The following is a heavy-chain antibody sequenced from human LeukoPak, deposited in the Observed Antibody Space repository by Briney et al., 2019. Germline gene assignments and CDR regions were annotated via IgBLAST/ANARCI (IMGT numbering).Heavy chain of an antibody. J-gene: IGHJ5*02. CDR2: INHSGST. CDR1: GGSFSGYY. Sequence: PSATLSLTCAVYGGSFSGYYWSWIRQPPGKGLEWIGEINHSGSTNYNPSLKSRVTISVDTSKNQFSLKLSSVTAADTAVYYCARGLYSSGWYHNWFDPWGQGTLVTVSS. D-gene: IGHD6-19*01. V-gene: IGHV4-34*01. CDR3: ARGLYSSGWYHNWFDP.